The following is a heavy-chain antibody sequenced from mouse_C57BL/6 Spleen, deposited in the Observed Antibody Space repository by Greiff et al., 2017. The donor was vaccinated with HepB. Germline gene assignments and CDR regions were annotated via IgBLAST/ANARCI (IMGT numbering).Heavy chain of an antibody. Sequence: VQLQQSGPELVKPGASVKISCKASGYTFTDYYMNWVKQSHGKSLEWIGYINPNNGGTSYNQKFKGKATLTVDKSSSTAYMELRSLTSEDSAVYYCARKLFYAMDYWGQGTSVTVSS. CDR3: ARKLFYAMDY. D-gene: IGHD1-1*02. J-gene: IGHJ4*01. CDR2: INPNNGGT. V-gene: IGHV1-26*01. CDR1: GYTFTDYY.